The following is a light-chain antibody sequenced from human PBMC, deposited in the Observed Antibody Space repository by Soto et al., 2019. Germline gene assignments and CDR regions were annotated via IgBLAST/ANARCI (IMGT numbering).Light chain of an antibody. CDR2: DVS. Sequence: QSALTQPASVSGSPGQSITISCTGTSSDVGTFNHVSWYQQHPGKAPKFMIFDVSSRPSGVSDRFSGSKSGNTASLTISGLQTEDEADYYCASYTTSSTYVFGTGTKVTV. CDR3: ASYTTSSTYV. J-gene: IGLJ1*01. V-gene: IGLV2-14*03. CDR1: SSDVGTFNH.